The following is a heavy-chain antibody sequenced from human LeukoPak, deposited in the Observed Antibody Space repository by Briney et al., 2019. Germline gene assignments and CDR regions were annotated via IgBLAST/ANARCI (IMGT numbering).Heavy chain of an antibody. CDR3: ARGGYFDWLPNDY. V-gene: IGHV3-30-3*01. CDR2: ISYDGSNK. CDR1: GFTFSSYA. Sequence: PGGSLRLSCAASGFTFSSYAMRWVRQAPGKRLEWVAVISYDGSNKYYADSAKGRFTISRDNSKNTLYLQMNSLRAEDTAVYYCARGGYFDWLPNDYWGQGTLVTVYS. D-gene: IGHD3-9*01. J-gene: IGHJ4*02.